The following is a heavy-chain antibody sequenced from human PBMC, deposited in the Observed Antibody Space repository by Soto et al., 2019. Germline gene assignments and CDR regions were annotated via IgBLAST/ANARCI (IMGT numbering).Heavy chain of an antibody. J-gene: IGHJ4*02. CDR3: AREPLAADY. CDR1: GFTVSTKY. V-gene: IGHV3-66*01. Sequence: EVQLVESGGGLVQPGGSLRLSCAASGFTVSTKYMSWVRQAPGKGLEWVSVIYSGGSTFYADSVRGRFTISRDNSKNTVILQMNSLRAEDTAVYYCAREPLAADYWGQGTMVTVSS. CDR2: IYSGGST. D-gene: IGHD3-16*01.